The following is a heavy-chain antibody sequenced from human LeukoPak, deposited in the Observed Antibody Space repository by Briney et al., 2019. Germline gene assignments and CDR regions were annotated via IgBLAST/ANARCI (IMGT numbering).Heavy chain of an antibody. CDR2: IIPILGIA. J-gene: IGHJ4*02. Sequence: SVKVSCKASGGTFSSYAISWVRQAPGQGLEWMGRIIPILGIANYAQKFQGRVTITADKSTSTAYMELSSLRSEDTAVYYCARDSYYYGSGVFDYWGQGTLVTVSS. V-gene: IGHV1-69*04. CDR3: ARDSYYYGSGVFDY. CDR1: GGTFSSYA. D-gene: IGHD3-10*01.